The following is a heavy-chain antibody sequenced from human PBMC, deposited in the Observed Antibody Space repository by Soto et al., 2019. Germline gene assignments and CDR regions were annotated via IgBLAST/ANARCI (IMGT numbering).Heavy chain of an antibody. CDR1: GFTFSRHI. D-gene: IGHD3-10*01. Sequence: EVQLVESGGGLVRPGGSLRLSCAASGFTFSRHIRNWVRKPPGKGLEWISFINSGGSSIKYAASVKGRFTISRDDAKNSLYLQMTSLAADDTAVYYCARAKYYFGSGGLRNLDSWGQGTLVTVSS. CDR3: ARAKYYFGSGGLRNLDS. CDR2: INSGGSSI. V-gene: IGHV3-21*05. J-gene: IGHJ4*02.